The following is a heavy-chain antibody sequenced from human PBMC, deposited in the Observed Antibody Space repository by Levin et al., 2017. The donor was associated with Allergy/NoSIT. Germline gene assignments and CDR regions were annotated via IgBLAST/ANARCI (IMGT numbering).Heavy chain of an antibody. Sequence: SPTLSLPCAISVDTVSNTIAAWHWIRQSPSRGLEWLGRTYYRSKWYYDYAVSVKSRITISPDTSKNQLSLQLNSVTPEDTAVYFCARDPGVNAFDIWGQGTMVTVSS. D-gene: IGHD3-10*01. CDR3: ARDPGVNAFDI. CDR2: TYYRSKWYY. J-gene: IGHJ3*02. CDR1: VDTVSNTIAA. V-gene: IGHV6-1*01.